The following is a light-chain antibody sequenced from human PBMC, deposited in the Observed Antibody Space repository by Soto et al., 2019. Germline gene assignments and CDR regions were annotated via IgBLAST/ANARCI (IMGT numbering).Light chain of an antibody. J-gene: IGKJ4*01. CDR2: GAS. Sequence: DIQMTQSPSSLSASVGDRVTITCRASQSISRYLNWYQHKPGKAPKLLLYGASSLQTGVPSKFSGSGSGTDFTLTISSLQPEDCATYYCQQSYSIPLTFGGGTKVEIK. CDR1: QSISRY. CDR3: QQSYSIPLT. V-gene: IGKV1-39*01.